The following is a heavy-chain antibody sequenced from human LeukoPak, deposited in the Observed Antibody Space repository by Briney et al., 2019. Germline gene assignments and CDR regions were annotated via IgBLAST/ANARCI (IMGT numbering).Heavy chain of an antibody. CDR1: GFTFSSYF. CDR2: VTYDGSNK. Sequence: GGSLRLSCAASGFTFSSYFMNWVRQAPGKGLEWVAVVTYDGSNKYYADSVKGRFTVSRDNSRNTVNLQMNSLRGEDTAVYYCARAPVWGAVAGVDYWGQGTLVTVSS. V-gene: IGHV3-30-3*01. D-gene: IGHD6-19*01. J-gene: IGHJ4*02. CDR3: ARAPVWGAVAGVDY.